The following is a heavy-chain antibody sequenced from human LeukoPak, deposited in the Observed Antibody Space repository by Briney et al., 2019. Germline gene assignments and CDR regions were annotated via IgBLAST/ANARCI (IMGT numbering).Heavy chain of an antibody. Sequence: GGSLRLSCAASGFTFNTYWLHWVRQAPGKGLVWVSRIDNDGSDTIYADSVQGRFTTSRDNAKSTLYLQMNSLKAEDTAVYYCARGGYHHGFDIWGQGTMVTVSS. CDR2: IDNDGSDT. CDR3: ARGGYHHGFDI. V-gene: IGHV3-74*01. J-gene: IGHJ3*02. CDR1: GFTFNTYW. D-gene: IGHD2-15*01.